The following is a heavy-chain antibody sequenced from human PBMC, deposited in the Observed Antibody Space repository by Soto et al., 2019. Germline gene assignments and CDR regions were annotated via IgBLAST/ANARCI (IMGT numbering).Heavy chain of an antibody. V-gene: IGHV3-66*01. J-gene: IGHJ6*02. CDR2: INNAGST. Sequence: EVQLVESGGTFVQPGGSLKLSCAASGFDASVNFMTWVRQAPGKGLEWVTAINNAGSTFYADSVKGRFSISRDDSKNTLYLQMNSLRVEDTAMYYCVRENYYYGMDVWGQGTAVTVSS. CDR3: VRENYYYGMDV. CDR1: GFDASVNF.